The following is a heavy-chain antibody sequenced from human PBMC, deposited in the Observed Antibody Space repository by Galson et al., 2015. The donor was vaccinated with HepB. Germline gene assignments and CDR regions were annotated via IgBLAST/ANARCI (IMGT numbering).Heavy chain of an antibody. CDR1: GYTFTSYG. J-gene: IGHJ4*02. V-gene: IGHV1-18*01. Sequence: SVKVSCKASGYTFTSYGISWVRQAPGQGLEWMGWISAYNGNTNYAQKLQGRVTMTTDTSTSTAYMELRSLRSDDTAVYYCARERIVYYGSGSYYNPDYWGQGTLVTVSS. CDR3: ARERIVYYGSGSYYNPDY. D-gene: IGHD3-10*01. CDR2: ISAYNGNT.